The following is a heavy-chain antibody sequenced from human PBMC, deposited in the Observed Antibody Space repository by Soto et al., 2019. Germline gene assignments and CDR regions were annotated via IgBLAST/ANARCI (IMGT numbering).Heavy chain of an antibody. Sequence: ASVKVSCKASGYTFTNYGLNWVRQSPGQGLEWMGWISAYNGYTNYAQKLQGRVTMTTDTSTSTAYMELRSLRSDDTAVYYCARLYGGYGMDVWGQGTTVTVS. CDR3: ARLYGGYGMDV. V-gene: IGHV1-18*04. CDR2: ISAYNGYT. CDR1: GYTFTNYG. D-gene: IGHD3-3*01. J-gene: IGHJ6*02.